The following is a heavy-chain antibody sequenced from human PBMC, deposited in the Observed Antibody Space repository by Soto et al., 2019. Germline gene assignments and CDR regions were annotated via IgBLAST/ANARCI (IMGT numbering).Heavy chain of an antibody. J-gene: IGHJ6*03. V-gene: IGHV3-21*01. CDR1: GFTFSSYS. Sequence: GGSLRLSCAASGFTFSSYSMNWVRQAPGKGLEWVSSISSSSSYIYYADSVKGRFTISRDNAKNSLYLQMNSLRAEDTAVYYCARGTKSYEDIVVVPARDYYYYMDVWGKGTTVTVSS. D-gene: IGHD2-2*01. CDR2: ISSSSSYI. CDR3: ARGTKSYEDIVVVPARDYYYYMDV.